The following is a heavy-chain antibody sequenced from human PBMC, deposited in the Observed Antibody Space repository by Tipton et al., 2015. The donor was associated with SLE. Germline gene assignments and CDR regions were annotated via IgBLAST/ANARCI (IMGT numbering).Heavy chain of an antibody. Sequence: QLVQSGPEVKKPGESLKISCKGSGYSFTSYWIGWVRQMPGKGLEWMGRIDPSDSYTNYSPSFQGHVTISADKSISAAYLQWSSLKASDTAMYYCARHWGQFLEWSNDAFDIWGQGTMVTVSS. CDR2: IDPSDSYT. J-gene: IGHJ3*02. D-gene: IGHD3-3*01. V-gene: IGHV5-10-1*01. CDR3: ARHWGQFLEWSNDAFDI. CDR1: GYSFTSYW.